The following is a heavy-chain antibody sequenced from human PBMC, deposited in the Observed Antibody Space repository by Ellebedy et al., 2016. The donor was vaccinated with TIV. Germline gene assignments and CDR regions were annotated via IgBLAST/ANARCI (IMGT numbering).Heavy chain of an antibody. J-gene: IGHJ6*02. D-gene: IGHD3-16*01. CDR3: TKDVSPGGADV. CDR1: GFIFSSYG. Sequence: GESLKISXAASGFIFSSYGIHWVRQAPGKGLEWVAVISYDGSNKFYADSVKGRFTISRDNSKNTVYLQMNSLRAEDTALYYCTKDVSPGGADVWGQGTTVTVSS. V-gene: IGHV3-30*18. CDR2: ISYDGSNK.